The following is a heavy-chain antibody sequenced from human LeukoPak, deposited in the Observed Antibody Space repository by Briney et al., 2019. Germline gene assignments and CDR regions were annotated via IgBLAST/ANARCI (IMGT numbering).Heavy chain of an antibody. CDR2: ISSTGAYK. J-gene: IGHJ4*02. CDR3: ARGIRRVLKYIDS. Sequence: GGSLRLSCEASGFVFSNFGVLWVRQAPGKGLEWVSSISSTGAYKYYADSVRGRFTISRDDAKKSLYLQMDSLRAEDTAVYFCARGIRRVLKYIDSWGQGTLVTVSS. CDR1: GFVFSNFG. V-gene: IGHV3-21*01. D-gene: IGHD3-9*01.